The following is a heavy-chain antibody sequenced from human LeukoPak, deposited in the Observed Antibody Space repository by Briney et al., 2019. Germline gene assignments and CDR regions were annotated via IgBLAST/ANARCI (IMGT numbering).Heavy chain of an antibody. J-gene: IGHJ6*02. V-gene: IGHV4-30-4*01. CDR2: IYYSGST. Sequence: PSQTLSLTCTVSGGSISSGDYYWSWIRQPPGKGLEWIGYIYYSGSTYYNPSLKSRLTISVDTSKTQFSLRLSSVTAADPAVYCCARSAYCGGDCYRYYYYYGIDVWGQGTTVTVSS. CDR3: ARSAYCGGDCYRYYYYYGIDV. D-gene: IGHD2-21*02. CDR1: GGSISSGDYY.